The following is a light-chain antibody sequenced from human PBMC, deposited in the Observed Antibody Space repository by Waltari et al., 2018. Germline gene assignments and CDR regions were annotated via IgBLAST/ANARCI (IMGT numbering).Light chain of an antibody. CDR3: ASYTTSSTFGV. Sequence: YQPHPGEAPKLLLFDVSKRPSGTSNRFSGSKSGNTASLTISGLQAEDEANYYCASYTTSSTFGVFGGGTKLTVL. V-gene: IGLV2-14*04. CDR2: DVS. J-gene: IGLJ3*02.